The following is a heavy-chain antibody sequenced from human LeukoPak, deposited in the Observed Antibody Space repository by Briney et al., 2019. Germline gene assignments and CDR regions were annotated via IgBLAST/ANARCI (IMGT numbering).Heavy chain of an antibody. Sequence: PVASVTVSCKASGYTFTDYYMHWLRQAPGQGLEWMGWMHPNSGGTNYAQKFQGRVTMTRDTSISTAYMDLSSLRSDDTAVYYCARHTTIFGVAIIDIWGQGTMVTVSS. CDR3: ARHTTIFGVAIIDI. CDR1: GYTFTDYY. CDR2: MHPNSGGT. D-gene: IGHD3-3*01. V-gene: IGHV1-2*02. J-gene: IGHJ3*02.